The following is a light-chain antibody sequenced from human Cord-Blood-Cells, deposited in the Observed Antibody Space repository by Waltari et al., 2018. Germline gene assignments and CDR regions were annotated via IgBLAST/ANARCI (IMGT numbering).Light chain of an antibody. CDR1: SSDVGSYNL. J-gene: IGLJ3*02. V-gene: IGLV2-23*01. CDR3: CSYAGSSTWV. CDR2: EGS. Sequence: QSALTQPASVSGSPGQSITISCTGTSSDVGSYNLVSWYQQHPGKAPKPMIYEGSKRPSGVSNRFSGSQSGHTASLTSSGLQAEDEADYYCCSYAGSSTWVFGGGTKLTVL.